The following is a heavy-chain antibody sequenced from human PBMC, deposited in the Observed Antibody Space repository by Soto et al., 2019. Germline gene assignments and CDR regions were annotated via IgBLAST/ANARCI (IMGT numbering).Heavy chain of an antibody. CDR2: MRGSGGST. CDR3: AREGEDYYYYGMNV. D-gene: IGHD3-10*01. Sequence: PGGSLRLSCAASGFTFSSYAMSWVRQAPGKGLEWVSAMRGSGGSTYYADSVKGRATITRDNSKNTRYLQMNSLRAEDTAVYYCAREGEDYYYYGMNVWGQGTTVTVSS. V-gene: IGHV3-23*01. CDR1: GFTFSSYA. J-gene: IGHJ6*02.